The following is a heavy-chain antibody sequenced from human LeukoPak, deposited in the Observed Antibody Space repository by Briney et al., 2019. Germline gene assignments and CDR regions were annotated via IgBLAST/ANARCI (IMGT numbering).Heavy chain of an antibody. Sequence: GGSLRLSCAASGFTVSSNYMSWVRQAPGKGLEWVSVIYSGGSTYYADSVKGRFTISRDNSKNTLYLQMNSLRAEDTAVYYCARVWPPLTMIGALCVDYYFDYWGQGTLVTVSS. CDR1: GFTVSSNY. CDR3: ARVWPPLTMIGALCVDYYFDY. D-gene: IGHD3-10*02. CDR2: IYSGGST. V-gene: IGHV3-66*02. J-gene: IGHJ4*02.